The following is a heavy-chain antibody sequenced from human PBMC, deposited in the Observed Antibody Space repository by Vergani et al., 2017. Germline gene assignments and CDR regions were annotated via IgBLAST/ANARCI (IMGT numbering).Heavy chain of an antibody. CDR2: IYYSGST. CDR1: GASLRSSNYY. D-gene: IGHD6-19*01. J-gene: IGHJ5*02. Sequence: QLQLQESGPGLVKPSATLSLTCSVSGASLRSSNYYLGWIRQPPGKGLEWIASIYYSGSTYYNPSLKSRVTISVDTSKNQFSLKLSSVTAADTAVYFCARHSTVEWLVKLGWIDPWGQGILVTVSS. CDR3: ARHSTVEWLVKLGWIDP. V-gene: IGHV4-39*01.